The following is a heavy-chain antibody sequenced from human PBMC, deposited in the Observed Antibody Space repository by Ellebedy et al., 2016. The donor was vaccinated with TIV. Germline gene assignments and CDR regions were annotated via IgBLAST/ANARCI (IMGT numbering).Heavy chain of an antibody. D-gene: IGHD3-10*01. CDR2: VYHTGST. Sequence: MPGGSLRLSCAVSGDSISSGNWWSWVRQPPGKGLEWIGEVYHTGSTYYNPSLKSRVAISVDTSKNQFSLKLSSVTAADTAVYYCARDGSVRGVTPPDYWGKGTLVTVSS. V-gene: IGHV4-4*02. J-gene: IGHJ4*02. CDR1: GDSISSGNW. CDR3: ARDGSVRGVTPPDY.